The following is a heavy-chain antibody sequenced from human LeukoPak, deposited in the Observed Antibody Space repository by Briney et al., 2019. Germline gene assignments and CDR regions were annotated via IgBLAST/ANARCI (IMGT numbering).Heavy chain of an antibody. J-gene: IGHJ4*02. Sequence: SQTLSLTCTVSGGSISSGGYYWSWIRQHPGKGLEWIGYIHYSGSTYYNPSLKSRVTISVDTSKNQFSLKLSSVTAADTAVYYCARDNYYDSSGYFDYWGQGTLVTVSS. CDR1: GGSISSGGYY. CDR3: ARDNYYDSSGYFDY. V-gene: IGHV4-31*03. D-gene: IGHD3-22*01. CDR2: IHYSGST.